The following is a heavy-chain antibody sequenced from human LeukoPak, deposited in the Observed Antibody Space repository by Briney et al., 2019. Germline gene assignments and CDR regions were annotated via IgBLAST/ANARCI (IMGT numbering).Heavy chain of an antibody. D-gene: IGHD3-22*01. CDR1: GFTFRAYG. V-gene: IGHV3-33*01. J-gene: IGHJ4*02. CDR2: IWFDGSKT. Sequence: GGSLRLSCATSGFTFRAYGMHWVRQAPGKGLEWVAVIWFDGSKTYHADSVKGRFTISRDNSKNTLYLQMNSLRAEDTAVYYCARARGYDGSDYYYGFFDYWGQGTLVTVSS. CDR3: ARARGYDGSDYYYGFFDY.